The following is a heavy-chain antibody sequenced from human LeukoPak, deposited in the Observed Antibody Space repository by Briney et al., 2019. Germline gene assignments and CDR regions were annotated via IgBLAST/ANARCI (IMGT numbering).Heavy chain of an antibody. D-gene: IGHD3-3*01. Sequence: GGSLRLSCAASGFTFSSYSMNWVRQAPGKGLEWVSSISSSSYIYYADSVKGRFTISRDNAKNSLYLQMNSLRAEDTAVYYCASSFWSGPVDYWGQGTLVTVSS. CDR3: ASSFWSGPVDY. J-gene: IGHJ4*02. CDR1: GFTFSSYS. V-gene: IGHV3-21*01. CDR2: ISSSSYI.